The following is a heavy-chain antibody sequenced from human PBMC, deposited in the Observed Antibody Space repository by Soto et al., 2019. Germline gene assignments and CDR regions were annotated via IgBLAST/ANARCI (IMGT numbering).Heavy chain of an antibody. CDR1: GGSISSGGYY. CDR2: IYYSWST. V-gene: IGHV4-31*03. J-gene: IGHJ5*02. CDR3: ARDLIRRPGNWFDP. Sequence: PSETLSLTCTVSGGSISSGGYYWSRIRQHPGKGLEWIGYIYYSWSTYYNPSLKSRVTISVDTSKNQFSLKLSSVTAADTAVYYCARDLIRRPGNWFDPWGQGTLVTVSS. D-gene: IGHD3-16*01.